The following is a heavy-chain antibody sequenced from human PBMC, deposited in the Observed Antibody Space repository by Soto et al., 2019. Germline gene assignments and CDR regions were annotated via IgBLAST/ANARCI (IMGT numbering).Heavy chain of an antibody. D-gene: IGHD2-15*01. CDR1: GYNFTSYW. CDR2: IYPGDSDT. J-gene: IGHJ4*02. Sequence: PVQSLKICYKGSGYNFTSYWIGWVRQMPGKGLEWMGIIYPGDSDTRYSPSFQGQVTISADKSISTAYLQWSSLKASDTAMYYCARPHTNTYCSGGSCYPMYFDYWGQGTLVPVSS. V-gene: IGHV5-51*01. CDR3: ARPHTNTYCSGGSCYPMYFDY.